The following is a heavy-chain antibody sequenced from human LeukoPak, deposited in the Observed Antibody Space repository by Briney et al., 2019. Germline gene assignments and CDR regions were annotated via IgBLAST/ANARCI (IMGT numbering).Heavy chain of an antibody. D-gene: IGHD3-16*02. J-gene: IGHJ4*02. CDR2: IYYSGNT. V-gene: IGHV4-59*01. CDR3: ARYVWGSYPTFEDY. CDR1: GGSISIYS. Sequence: SETLSLTCTVSGGSISIYSWSWIRQPPGKGLEWIGYIYYSGNTNYNPSLKSRVTISVDTSKNQFSLKLSSVTAADTAVHYCARYVWGSYPTFEDYWGQGTLVTVSS.